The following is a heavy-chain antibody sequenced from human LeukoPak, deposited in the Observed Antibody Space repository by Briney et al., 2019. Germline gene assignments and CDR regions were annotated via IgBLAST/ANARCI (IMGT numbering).Heavy chain of an antibody. D-gene: IGHD3-16*02. J-gene: IGHJ5*02. CDR1: GGSFSGYY. CDR2: INHSGST. Sequence: SETLSLTCAVYGGSFSGYYWSWIRQPPGQGLEWIGEINHSGSTNYNPSLKSRVTISVDTSKNQCSLKLSSVTAADTAVYYYARLPILVSWFDPWSQGTLVTVYS. V-gene: IGHV4-34*01. CDR3: ARLPILVSWFDP.